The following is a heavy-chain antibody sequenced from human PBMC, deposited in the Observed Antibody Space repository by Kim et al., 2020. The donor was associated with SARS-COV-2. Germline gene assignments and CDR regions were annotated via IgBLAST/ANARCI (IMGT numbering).Heavy chain of an antibody. Sequence: GGSLRPSCAASGFTFSSYDMHWVRQATGKGLEWVSAIGTAGDTYYPGSAKGRFTISRENAKNSLYLQMNSLRAGDTAVYYCARERVIAAAGTVYYYYGMDVWGQGTTVTVSS. D-gene: IGHD6-13*01. CDR2: IGTAGDT. CDR3: ARERVIAAAGTVYYYYGMDV. CDR1: GFTFSSYD. J-gene: IGHJ6*02. V-gene: IGHV3-13*01.